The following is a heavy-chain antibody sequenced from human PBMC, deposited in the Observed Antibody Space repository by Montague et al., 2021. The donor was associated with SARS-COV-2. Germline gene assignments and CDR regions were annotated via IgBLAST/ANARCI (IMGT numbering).Heavy chain of an antibody. Sequence: SETLSLTCTVSGGSTSSYYSRWSRNTPGKRLAWIGHIYYSGSTHFNPSLKSRATISVDTSKNQFSLKRSSVTAADTAVYYCARRSLGYCSGGSCYSAFDPWGPAALFTLSS. J-gene: IGHJ5*02. CDR1: GGSTSSYY. D-gene: IGHD2-15*01. CDR2: IYYSGST. V-gene: IGHV4-59*01. CDR3: ARRSLGYCSGGSCYSAFDP.